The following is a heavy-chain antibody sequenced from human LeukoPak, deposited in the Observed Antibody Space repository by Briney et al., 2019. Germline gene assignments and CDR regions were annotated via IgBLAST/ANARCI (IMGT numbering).Heavy chain of an antibody. V-gene: IGHV4-39*07. D-gene: IGHD2-15*01. Sequence: PSETLSLTCSVSGGSIRSGDHHWAWVRQPPGKGLEFIGSLDESGRPYYHRPLKSRVSISGDTSGKQFSLNLTSVTAADTAVYFCARDLGGYPFFMDVWGRGTTVIVSS. CDR3: ARDLGGYPFFMDV. J-gene: IGHJ6*03. CDR1: GGSIRSGDHH. CDR2: LDESGRP.